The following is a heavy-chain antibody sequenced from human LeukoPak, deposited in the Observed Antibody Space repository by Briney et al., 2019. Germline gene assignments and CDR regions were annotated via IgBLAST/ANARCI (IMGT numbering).Heavy chain of an antibody. D-gene: IGHD6-13*01. Sequence: GESLKISCKGSGYSFTSYWIGWVRQMPGKGLEWMGIIYPGDSDTRYSPSFQGQVTISADKSISTAYLQWSSLKASDTAMYYCARRMFIAAAGTWFDPWGQGTLVTVSS. J-gene: IGHJ5*02. CDR1: GYSFTSYW. CDR2: IYPGDSDT. V-gene: IGHV5-51*01. CDR3: ARRMFIAAAGTWFDP.